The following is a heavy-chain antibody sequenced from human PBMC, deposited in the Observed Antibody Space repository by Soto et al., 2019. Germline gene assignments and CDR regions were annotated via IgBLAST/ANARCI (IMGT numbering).Heavy chain of an antibody. CDR2: ISGDDGHT. V-gene: IGHV1-18*01. D-gene: IGHD2-8*01. CDR3: ARDWNCTNSRCQNCFDP. Sequence: QVQLVQSGAEVEKPGASVKVSCKASGYTFTKYGISWVRQAPGQGLEWMGWISGDDGHTNYGQKFLGRVTMTRDTSTSTVYMELRSLRSDDTALYYCARDWNCTNSRCQNCFDPWGQGTLVIVSS. J-gene: IGHJ5*02. CDR1: GYTFTKYG.